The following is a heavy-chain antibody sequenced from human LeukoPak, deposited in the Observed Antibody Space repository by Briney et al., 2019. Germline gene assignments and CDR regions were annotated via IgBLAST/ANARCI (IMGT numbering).Heavy chain of an antibody. J-gene: IGHJ4*02. D-gene: IGHD6-13*01. V-gene: IGHV1-46*01. CDR2: INPSGGST. CDR3: ASSSSWYEPIDY. CDR1: GYTFTSYY. Sequence: ASVKVSCKASGYTFTSYYMHWVRQAPGQGLERMGMINPSGGSTSYAQKFQGRVTMTRDTSTSTVYMELSSLRSEDTAVYYCASSSSWYEPIDYWGQGTLATVSS.